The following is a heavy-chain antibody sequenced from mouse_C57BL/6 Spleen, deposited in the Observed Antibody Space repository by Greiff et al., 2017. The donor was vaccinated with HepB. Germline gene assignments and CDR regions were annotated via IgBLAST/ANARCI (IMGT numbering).Heavy chain of an antibody. CDR2: INPGSGGT. CDR1: GYAFTNYL. Sequence: VQLQQSGAELVRPGTSVKVSCKASGYAFTNYLIEWVKQRPGQGLEWIGVINPGSGGTNYNEKFKGKATLTADKSSSTAYMQLSSLTSEDSAVYFCARGWDPYYFDYWGQGTTLTVSS. CDR3: ARGWDPYYFDY. D-gene: IGHD4-1*01. J-gene: IGHJ2*01. V-gene: IGHV1-54*01.